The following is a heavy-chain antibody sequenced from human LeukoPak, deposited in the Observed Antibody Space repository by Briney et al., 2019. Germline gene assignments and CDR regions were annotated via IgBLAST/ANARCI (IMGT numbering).Heavy chain of an antibody. V-gene: IGHV3-73*01. CDR1: GFTFSGSA. Sequence: GGSLRLSCAASGFTFSGSAMHWVRQASGKGLEWVGRIRSKANSYATAYAASVKGRFTISRDDSKNTAYLQMNSLKTEDTAVYSCTRHSTAAGTYDYWGQGTLVTVSS. CDR2: IRSKANSYAT. CDR3: TRHSTAAGTYDY. J-gene: IGHJ4*02. D-gene: IGHD6-13*01.